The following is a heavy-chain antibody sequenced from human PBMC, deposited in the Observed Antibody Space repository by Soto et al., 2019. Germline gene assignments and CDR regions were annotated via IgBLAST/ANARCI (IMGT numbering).Heavy chain of an antibody. J-gene: IGHJ4*02. CDR2: IYHSGST. CDR1: GGSISSSNW. D-gene: IGHD4-17*01. V-gene: IGHV4-4*02. CDR3: ARDYQATVTPEKGHFHY. Sequence: SETLSLTCAVSGGSISSSNWWSWVRQPPGKGLEWIGEIYHSGSTNYNPSLKSRVTISVDKSKNQFSLKLSSVTAAATAVYYCARDYQATVTPEKGHFHYWGQGTLVTVSS.